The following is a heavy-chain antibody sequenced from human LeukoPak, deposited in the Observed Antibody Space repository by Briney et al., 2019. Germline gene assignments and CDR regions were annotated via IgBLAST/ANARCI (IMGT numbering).Heavy chain of an antibody. J-gene: IGHJ4*02. Sequence: PSETLSLTCTVSGASVNDYYWNWIRQPAGGGLEWIGRMYGSGSTNYNPSLKSRDTMSVDTSKSQFSLKLNSVTAADTAVYYCARGMRLFDYWGQGTLVTVSS. V-gene: IGHV4-4*07. CDR1: GASVNDYY. CDR3: ARGMRLFDY. CDR2: MYGSGST.